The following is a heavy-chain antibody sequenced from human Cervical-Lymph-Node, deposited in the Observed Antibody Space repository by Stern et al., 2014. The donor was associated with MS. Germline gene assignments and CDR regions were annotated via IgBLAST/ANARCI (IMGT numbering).Heavy chain of an antibody. V-gene: IGHV7-4-1*02. Sequence: VQLVQSGSELKKPGASVKVSCKASGYTFITYAMSWVRQAPGQGLEWMGWINTNTGNTTYAQGFTGRFVFSLDASVSTAYLEISSLKAEDTAVYYCARSRVSVAGNYGYWGQGTLITVSS. D-gene: IGHD6-19*01. CDR3: ARSRVSVAGNYGY. J-gene: IGHJ4*02. CDR1: GYTFITYA. CDR2: INTNTGNT.